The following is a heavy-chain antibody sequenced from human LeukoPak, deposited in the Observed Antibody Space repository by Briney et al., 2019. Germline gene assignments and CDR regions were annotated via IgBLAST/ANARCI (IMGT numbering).Heavy chain of an antibody. V-gene: IGHV3-74*01. Sequence: GGSLRLSCAASGFTFSRYSMHWVRQAPGKGLVWVSHVSSDGSGTDYADPVKGRFTISVENAKNTLYLQMNSLRVADTAVYYCVCLGLGGLSLDWGQGTLVTVSS. CDR1: GFTFSRYS. J-gene: IGHJ4*02. D-gene: IGHD3-16*01. CDR2: VSSDGSGT. CDR3: VCLGLGGLSLD.